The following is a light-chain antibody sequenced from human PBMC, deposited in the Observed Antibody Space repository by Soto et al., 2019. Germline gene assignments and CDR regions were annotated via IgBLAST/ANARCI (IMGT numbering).Light chain of an antibody. CDR1: SSDVGNYNY. CDR2: DVS. CDR3: SSYTSSDTYV. Sequence: QSVLTQPASVSGSPGQSITISCTGTSSDVGNYNYVSWHQHHPGKAPKLMINDVSNGPSGVSSRFSGSKSGNTASLTISGLQAEDEADYYCSSYTSSDTYVFGTGTKVTVL. J-gene: IGLJ1*01. V-gene: IGLV2-14*03.